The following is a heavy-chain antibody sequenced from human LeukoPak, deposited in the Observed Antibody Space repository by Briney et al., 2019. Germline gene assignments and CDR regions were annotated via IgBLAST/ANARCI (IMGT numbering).Heavy chain of an antibody. CDR3: ARVQFWSGSYFDY. D-gene: IGHD3-3*02. CDR1: GFTFSSYW. V-gene: IGHV3-74*01. CDR2: INSDGSST. J-gene: IGHJ4*02. Sequence: GGSLRLSCAASGFTFSSYWMHWVRQAPGKGLVWVSRINSDGSSTSYADSVRGRFTISRDNAKNTLYLQMNSLRAEDTAVYYCARVQFWSGSYFDYWGQGTLVTVSS.